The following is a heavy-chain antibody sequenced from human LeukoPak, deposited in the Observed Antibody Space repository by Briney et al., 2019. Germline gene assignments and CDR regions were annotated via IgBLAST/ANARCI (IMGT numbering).Heavy chain of an antibody. V-gene: IGHV4-31*03. D-gene: IGHD1-26*01. J-gene: IGHJ4*02. CDR3: AREGATNPLDY. CDR1: GGSISSGGYY. Sequence: SQTLSLTCTVSGGSISSGGYYWSWIRQHPGKGLEWIGYIYYSGSTYYSPSLKSRVTISVDTSKNQFSLKLSSVTAADTAVYYCAREGATNPLDYWGQGTLVTVSS. CDR2: IYYSGST.